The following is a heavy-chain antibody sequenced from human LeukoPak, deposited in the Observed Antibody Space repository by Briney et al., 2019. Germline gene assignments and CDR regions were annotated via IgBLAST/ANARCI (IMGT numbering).Heavy chain of an antibody. Sequence: SETLSLTCTVSGGSISSYYWSWIRQPPGKGLEWIGYIYYSGSTNYNPSLKSRVTISVDTSKNQFSLKLSSVTAADTAVYYCARLAAAAGTDYWGQGTLVTVSS. D-gene: IGHD6-13*01. CDR3: ARLAAAAGTDY. V-gene: IGHV4-59*08. CDR1: GGSISSYY. J-gene: IGHJ4*02. CDR2: IYYSGST.